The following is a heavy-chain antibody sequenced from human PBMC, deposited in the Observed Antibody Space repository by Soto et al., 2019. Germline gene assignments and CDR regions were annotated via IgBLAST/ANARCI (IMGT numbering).Heavy chain of an antibody. CDR1: GFTFSSYG. Sequence: GGSLRLSCAASGFTFSSYGMHWVRQAPGKGLEWVAVIWYDGSNKYYADSVKGRFTISRDNSKNTLYLQMNSLRAEDTAVYYCARVGSYSDNDAFDIWGQGTMVTVSS. CDR3: ARVGSYSDNDAFDI. CDR2: IWYDGSNK. D-gene: IGHD1-26*01. V-gene: IGHV3-33*01. J-gene: IGHJ3*02.